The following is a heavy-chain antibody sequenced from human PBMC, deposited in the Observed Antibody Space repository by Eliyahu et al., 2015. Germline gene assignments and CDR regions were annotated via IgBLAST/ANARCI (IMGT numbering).Heavy chain of an antibody. CDR1: GFPFSXAW. Sequence: EVQLVESGGGLVKPGGSLRLSXAXSGFPFSXAWMGWVRQXPGKGLEWVGRIKSKTDGGTTDYAAPVKGRFTISRDDSKNTLYLQMNSLKTEDTAVYYCTTADGGVFDYWGQGTLVTVSS. CDR3: TTADGGVFDY. D-gene: IGHD3-16*01. CDR2: IKSKTDGGTT. V-gene: IGHV3-15*01. J-gene: IGHJ4*02.